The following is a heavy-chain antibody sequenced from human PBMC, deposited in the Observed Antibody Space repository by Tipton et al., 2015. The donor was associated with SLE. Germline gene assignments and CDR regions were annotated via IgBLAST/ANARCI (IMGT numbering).Heavy chain of an antibody. CDR3: ARGAGLSVDY. CDR1: GGSISSYY. CDR2: IYTSGST. D-gene: IGHD3-16*02. Sequence: TLSLTCTVSGGSISSYYWSWIRQPAGKGLEWIGRIYTSGSTNYNPPLKSRVTISVNTSRNQFSLRLSSVTAADPAVYHCARGAGLSVDYWGQGTLVTVSS. J-gene: IGHJ4*02. V-gene: IGHV4-4*07.